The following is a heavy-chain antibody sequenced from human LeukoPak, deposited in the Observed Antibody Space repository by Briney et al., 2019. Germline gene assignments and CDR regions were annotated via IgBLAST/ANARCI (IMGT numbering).Heavy chain of an antibody. CDR1: GFTFSSYA. J-gene: IGHJ4*02. D-gene: IGHD3-22*01. CDR3: AKVRSDITMIVDSFDY. Sequence: GGSLRLSCAASGFTFSSYAMSWVRQATGKGLEWVSAISGSGGSTYYADSVKGRFTISRDNSKNTLYLQMNSLRAEDTAVYYCAKVRSDITMIVDSFDYWGQGTLVTVSS. CDR2: ISGSGGST. V-gene: IGHV3-23*01.